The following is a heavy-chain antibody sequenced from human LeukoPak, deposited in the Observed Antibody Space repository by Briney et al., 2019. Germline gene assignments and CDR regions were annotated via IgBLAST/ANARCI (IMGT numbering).Heavy chain of an antibody. CDR1: GVSISSSNSY. D-gene: IGHD3/OR15-3a*01. Sequence: SETLFLTCTVSGVSISSSNSYWGWIRQPPGKGLEWIGSIYYSGNTYYNASLKSQVSISIDTSKNQFSLRLTSVTAADTAVYYCARQTGSGLFILPGGQGTLVTVSS. V-gene: IGHV4-39*01. CDR3: ARQTGSGLFILP. CDR2: IYYSGNT. J-gene: IGHJ4*02.